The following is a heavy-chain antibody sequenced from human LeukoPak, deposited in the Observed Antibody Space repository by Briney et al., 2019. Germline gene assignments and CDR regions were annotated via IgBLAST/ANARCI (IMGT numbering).Heavy chain of an antibody. D-gene: IGHD2-21*02. V-gene: IGHV4-61*01. Sequence: SETLSLTCAVSGGSVISGSYYWSWIRQHPGKGLEWIGYIYYTGITNYNPSLKSRVTISVDTSKNQFSLNLNSVTAADTAVYYCATSQCGSDCYLAGDYWGQGTLVTVSS. CDR2: IYYTGIT. CDR1: GGSVISGSYY. CDR3: ATSQCGSDCYLAGDY. J-gene: IGHJ4*02.